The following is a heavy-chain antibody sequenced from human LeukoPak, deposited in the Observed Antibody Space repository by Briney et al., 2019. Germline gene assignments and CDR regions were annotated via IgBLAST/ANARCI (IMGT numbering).Heavy chain of an antibody. V-gene: IGHV3-48*01. CDR1: GLTFNTYS. J-gene: IGHJ4*02. CDR3: ATSDGSGY. CDR2: ISRSSSVI. D-gene: IGHD3-10*01. Sequence: PGGSLRLSCAASGLTFNTYSMNWVRQAPGKGLEWVAYISRSSSVIYYADSVEGRFTISRDNAKNSLFLQMNSLRAEDTAVYYCATSDGSGYWGQGTLVTVSS.